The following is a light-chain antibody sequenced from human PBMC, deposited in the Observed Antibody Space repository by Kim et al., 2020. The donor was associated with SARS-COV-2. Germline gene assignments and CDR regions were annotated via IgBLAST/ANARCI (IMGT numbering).Light chain of an antibody. Sequence: SPGERATLSCRASRSVTNNFLGWYQQKPGQAPRLLMYAASRRATGIEDRFSGSGSGTDFTLTISRLEPEDFAVYYCHQYASSLQTFGQGTKVDIK. CDR3: HQYASSLQT. CDR1: RSVTNNF. J-gene: IGKJ1*01. V-gene: IGKV3-20*01. CDR2: AAS.